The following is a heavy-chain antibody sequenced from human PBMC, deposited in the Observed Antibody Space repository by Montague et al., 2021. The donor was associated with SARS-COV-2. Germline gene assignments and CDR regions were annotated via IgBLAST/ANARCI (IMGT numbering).Heavy chain of an antibody. CDR2: IYYSGST. J-gene: IGHJ5*02. V-gene: IGHV4-39*01. CDR3: ARGLDP. CDR1: GGSISGSSYY. Sequence: SETLSLTCTVSGGSISGSSYYWGWIRQPPGKGLEWIGSIYYSGSTYYNPSLKSRVTISVDTSKNQFSLKLSSVTAADTAVYYCARGLDPWGQGTLDTVSS.